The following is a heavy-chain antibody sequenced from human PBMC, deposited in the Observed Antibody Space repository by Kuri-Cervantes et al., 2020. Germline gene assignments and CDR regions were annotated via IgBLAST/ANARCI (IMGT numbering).Heavy chain of an antibody. D-gene: IGHD6-19*01. V-gene: IGHV4-59*13. J-gene: IGHJ4*02. CDR1: GGSISSYY. CDR3: ARDLAISGWRDFGY. CDR2: IYYSGST. Sequence: SETLSLTCTVSGGSISSYYWSWIRQPPGKGLEWIGYIYYSGSTSYNPSLKSRVTISVDTSKNQFSLKLSSVTAADTAVYYCARDLAISGWRDFGYWGQGTLVTVSS.